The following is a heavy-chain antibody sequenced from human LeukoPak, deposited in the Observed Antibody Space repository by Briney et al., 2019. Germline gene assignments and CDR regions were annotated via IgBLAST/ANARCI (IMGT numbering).Heavy chain of an antibody. J-gene: IGHJ5*02. CDR2: MNPNSGNT. Sequence: ASVKVSCKASGYIFTDYAIHWLRQAPGQRPEWMGWMNPNSGNTGYAQKFQGRVTMTRNTSISTAYMELSSLRSEDTAVYYCARGYHRYYYGSGRWYNWFDPWGQGTLVTVSS. CDR3: ARGYHRYYYGSGRWYNWFDP. D-gene: IGHD3-10*01. V-gene: IGHV1-8*02. CDR1: GYIFTDYA.